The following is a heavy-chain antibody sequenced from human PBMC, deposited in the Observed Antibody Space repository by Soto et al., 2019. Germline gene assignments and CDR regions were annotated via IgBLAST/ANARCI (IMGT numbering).Heavy chain of an antibody. D-gene: IGHD3-22*01. CDR3: ARTVNGDTYYYDSSGYPSRFDY. Sequence: PGGSLRLSCAASGFTVSSNYMSWVRQAPGKGLEWVSVIYSGGSTYYADSVKGRFTISRDNSKNTLYLQMNSLRAEDTAVYYCARTVNGDTYYYDSSGYPSRFDYWGQGTLVTVSS. CDR1: GFTVSSNY. J-gene: IGHJ4*02. V-gene: IGHV3-53*01. CDR2: IYSGGST.